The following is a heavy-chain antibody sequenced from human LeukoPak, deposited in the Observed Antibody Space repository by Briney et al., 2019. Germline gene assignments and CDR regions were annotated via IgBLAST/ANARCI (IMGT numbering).Heavy chain of an antibody. CDR1: GFTFSSCW. Sequence: GGSLRLSRAASGFTFSSCWMHWVRQAPGKGLEWVSRIKSDGTSTSYADSVKGRFTISRDNAKNTLYLQMNSLRAEDTAVYYCARDRDHGGNWFDPWGQGTLVTVSS. J-gene: IGHJ5*02. CDR2: IKSDGTST. V-gene: IGHV3-74*01. CDR3: ARDRDHGGNWFDP. D-gene: IGHD4-23*01.